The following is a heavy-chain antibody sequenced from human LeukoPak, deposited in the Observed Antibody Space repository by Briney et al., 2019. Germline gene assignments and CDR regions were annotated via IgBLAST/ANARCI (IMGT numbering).Heavy chain of an antibody. Sequence: SETLSLTCTVSGGSISSSSYYWGWIRQPPGKGLEWIGSIYYSGRTYYNPSLKSRVTISVDTSKNQFSLKLSSVTAADTAVYYCAPVLVDYDSSGLPNWGQGTLVTVSS. J-gene: IGHJ4*02. D-gene: IGHD3-22*01. CDR1: GGSISSSSYY. CDR2: IYYSGRT. V-gene: IGHV4-39*01. CDR3: APVLVDYDSSGLPN.